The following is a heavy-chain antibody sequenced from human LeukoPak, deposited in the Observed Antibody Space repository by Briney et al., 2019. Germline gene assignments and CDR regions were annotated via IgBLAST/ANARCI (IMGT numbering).Heavy chain of an antibody. Sequence: SETLSLTCTVSGGSISSSSYYWGWIRQPPGKGLEWIGSIYYSGITYYNPSLRSRVTISVDTSKNQFSLKLSSVTAADTAVYYCARTYDSSGYYSHWGQGTLVTVSS. J-gene: IGHJ4*02. CDR2: IYYSGIT. CDR1: GGSISSSSYY. V-gene: IGHV4-39*07. CDR3: ARTYDSSGYYSH. D-gene: IGHD3-22*01.